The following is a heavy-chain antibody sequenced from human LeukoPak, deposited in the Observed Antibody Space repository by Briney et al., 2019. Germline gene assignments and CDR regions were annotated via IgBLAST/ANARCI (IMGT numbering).Heavy chain of an antibody. Sequence: SETLSLTCAVAGYSISSSYYWGWIRPPPGKGLEWTGSLYHSGSTYYNPSLKSRVTISADTSKNQFSLNLSSVTAADTAVYHCARENGYCSSASCWAIFDYWGQGTLVTVSS. CDR3: ARENGYCSSASCWAIFDY. CDR2: LYHSGST. CDR1: GYSISSSYY. J-gene: IGHJ4*02. V-gene: IGHV4-38-2*02. D-gene: IGHD2-2*03.